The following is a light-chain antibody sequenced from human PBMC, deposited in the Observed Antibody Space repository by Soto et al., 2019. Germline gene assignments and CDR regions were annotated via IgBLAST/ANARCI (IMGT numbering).Light chain of an antibody. CDR3: QQYGSSPRT. CDR1: QSVSSSY. J-gene: IGKJ1*01. V-gene: IGKV3-20*01. Sequence: EIVLTQSPGTLCLSPGDRATLSCRASQSVSSSYLAWYQQKPGQAPRLLIYATSSRATGIPDRFSGSGSGTDFTLTISRLEPEEFAVYYCQQYGSSPRTFGQGTKVEIK. CDR2: ATS.